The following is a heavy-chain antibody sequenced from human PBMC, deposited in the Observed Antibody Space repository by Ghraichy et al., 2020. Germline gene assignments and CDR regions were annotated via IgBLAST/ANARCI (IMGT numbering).Heavy chain of an antibody. V-gene: IGHV4-34*01. Sequence: LSLTCAVYGGSFSGYYWSWIRQPPGKGLEWIGEINHSGSTNYNPSLKSRVTISVDTSKNQFSLKLSSVTAADTAVYYCARRGYCSGGSCYSLGNYYYYMDVWGKGTTVTVSS. CDR3: ARRGYCSGGSCYSLGNYYYYMDV. J-gene: IGHJ6*03. CDR1: GGSFSGYY. D-gene: IGHD2-15*01. CDR2: INHSGST.